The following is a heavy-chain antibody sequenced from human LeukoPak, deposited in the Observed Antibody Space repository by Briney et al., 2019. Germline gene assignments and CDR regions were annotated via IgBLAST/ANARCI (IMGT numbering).Heavy chain of an antibody. Sequence: TGGSLRLSCAASGFAFSSYWMSWVRQAPGKGLEWVANTDQDESEKNYVDSVKGRFTISRDNAKNSLYLQMNSLRAEDTAVYYCARDRGYSTFDIWGQGTMVTVSS. CDR3: ARDRGYSTFDI. V-gene: IGHV3-7*01. J-gene: IGHJ3*02. CDR2: TDQDESEK. CDR1: GFAFSSYW. D-gene: IGHD2-15*01.